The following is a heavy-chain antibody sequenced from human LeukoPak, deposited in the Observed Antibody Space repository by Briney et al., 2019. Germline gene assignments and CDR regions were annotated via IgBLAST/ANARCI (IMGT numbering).Heavy chain of an antibody. J-gene: IGHJ5*02. CDR1: GFTVSSNY. CDR3: AREYYYDSSGYYNNWFDP. D-gene: IGHD3-22*01. Sequence: GGSLRLSCAASGFTVSSNYMSWVRQAPGKGLEWVSVIYSGGSTYYADSVKGRFTISRDNSKNTLYLQMNSLRAEDTAVYYCAREYYYDSSGYYNNWFDPWGQGTLVTVSS. CDR2: IYSGGST. V-gene: IGHV3-53*01.